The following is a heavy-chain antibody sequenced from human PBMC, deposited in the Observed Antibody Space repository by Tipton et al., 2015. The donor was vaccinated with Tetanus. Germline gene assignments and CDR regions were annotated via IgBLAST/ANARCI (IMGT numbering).Heavy chain of an antibody. CDR1: GGSVSNSFYL. D-gene: IGHD6-19*01. V-gene: IGHV4-39*01. CDR3: ARNYNSGWYSGGKGWFDP. CDR2: IYYNGNT. J-gene: IGHJ5*02. Sequence: LSLTCTVSGGSVSNSFYLWGWIRQPPGKGLEWIGNIYYNGNTYYNPSLKSRVNISVDTSKNQFSLKLRSVTAADTAVYYCARNYNSGWYSGGKGWFDPWGQGTLVTVSS.